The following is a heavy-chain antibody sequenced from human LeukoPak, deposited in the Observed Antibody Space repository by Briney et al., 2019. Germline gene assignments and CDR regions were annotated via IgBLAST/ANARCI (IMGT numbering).Heavy chain of an antibody. V-gene: IGHV3-7*05. CDR2: IKEDGSEK. CDR1: GFTPSSYW. Sequence: PGGSLRLSCAASGFTPSSYWMSWVRQAPGKGLEWVANIKEDGSEKYYVDSVKGRFTISRDNAKNSLYLQMNSLRAEDTAVYYCARYSGSPHWYFDYWGQGTLVTVSS. D-gene: IGHD1-26*01. CDR3: ARYSGSPHWYFDY. J-gene: IGHJ4*02.